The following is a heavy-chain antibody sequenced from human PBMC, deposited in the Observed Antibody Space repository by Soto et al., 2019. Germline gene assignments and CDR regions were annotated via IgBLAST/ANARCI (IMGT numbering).Heavy chain of an antibody. CDR2: IYYSGST. V-gene: IGHV4-59*01. Sequence: SETLSLTCTVSGGSISGYYWSWIRQPPGKGLEWIGYIYYSGSTNYNPSLKSRVTISVDTSKNQFSLKLSSVTAADTAVYYCARDRSYYDSSGYYNYGMDVWGQGTTVTVSS. CDR3: ARDRSYYDSSGYYNYGMDV. J-gene: IGHJ6*02. D-gene: IGHD3-22*01. CDR1: GGSISGYY.